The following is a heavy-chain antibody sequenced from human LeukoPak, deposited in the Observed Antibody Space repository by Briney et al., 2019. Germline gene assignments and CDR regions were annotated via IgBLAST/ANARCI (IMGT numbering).Heavy chain of an antibody. J-gene: IGHJ4*02. V-gene: IGHV3-66*01. CDR2: TYSGGRT. D-gene: IGHD6-13*01. Sequence: GGSLRLSCAASGFTVSSSYMSWVRQAPGKGLEWVSVTYSGGRTYYADSVKGRFTISRDNSKNTLDLQMNSLRAEDTAVYYCARGPHSSSWYGWGQGTLVTVSS. CDR1: GFTVSSSY. CDR3: ARGPHSSSWYG.